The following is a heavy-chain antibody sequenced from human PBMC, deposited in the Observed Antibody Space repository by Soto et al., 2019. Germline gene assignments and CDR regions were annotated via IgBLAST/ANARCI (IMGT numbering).Heavy chain of an antibody. J-gene: IGHJ4*02. V-gene: IGHV1-18*01. D-gene: IGHD3-22*01. Sequence: ASVKVSCKASGYTFTSYGLSWVRQAPGQGLEWMGWISAYNGNTNYAQKLQGRVTMTTDTSTSTAYMELRSLRSDDTAVYYCAISGSSAYYLDYWGQGTLLTVSS. CDR1: GYTFTSYG. CDR2: ISAYNGNT. CDR3: AISGSSAYYLDY.